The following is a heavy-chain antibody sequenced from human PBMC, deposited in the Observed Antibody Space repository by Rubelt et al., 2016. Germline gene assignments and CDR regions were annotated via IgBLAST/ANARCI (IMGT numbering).Heavy chain of an antibody. D-gene: IGHD3-22*01. J-gene: IGHJ4*02. Sequence: TCTVSGGSISSSSYFWGWIRQPPGKGLEWIGDIYYSGTTYYNVSLKSRVTMSVDTSKNQFSLKLSSVTAADTAVYYCARDNYYDSSGYYYFDYWGQGTLVTVSS. V-gene: IGHV4-39*02. CDR1: GGSISSSSYF. CDR3: ARDNYYDSSGYYYFDY. CDR2: IYYSGTT.